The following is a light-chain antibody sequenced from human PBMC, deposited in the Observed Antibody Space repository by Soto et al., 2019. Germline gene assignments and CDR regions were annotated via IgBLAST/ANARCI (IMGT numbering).Light chain of an antibody. CDR2: ENN. CDR3: GTWDSSLSAAV. V-gene: IGLV1-51*02. CDR1: SSNIGNNY. Sequence: QSVLTQPPSVSAAPGQTVTISCSGSSSNIGNNYVSWYQQLPGTAPKLLIYENNKRPSGIPDRFSGSKSGTSATLGITGLQTGDEDDYYCGTWDSSLSAAVFGGGTQLTVL. J-gene: IGLJ7*01.